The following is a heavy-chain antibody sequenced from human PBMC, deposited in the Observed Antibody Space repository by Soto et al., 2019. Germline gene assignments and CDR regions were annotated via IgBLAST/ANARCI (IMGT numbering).Heavy chain of an antibody. CDR3: ATEVWVYYDFWSGYSDY. Sequence: EVQLVESGGGLVQPGGSLRLSCAASGFTFSSYWMSWVRQAPGKGLEWVANIKEDGSDMYYVDSVKGRFTISRDNAKNSLYLIMNSLRAEDTAVYYCATEVWVYYDFWSGYSDYWGQGTLVTVSS. V-gene: IGHV3-7*01. CDR1: GFTFSSYW. D-gene: IGHD3-3*01. J-gene: IGHJ4*02. CDR2: IKEDGSDM.